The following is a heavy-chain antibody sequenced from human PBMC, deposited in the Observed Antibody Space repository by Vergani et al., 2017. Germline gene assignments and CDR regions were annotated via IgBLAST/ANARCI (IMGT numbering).Heavy chain of an antibody. CDR3: ARDFFTLAAAGTRAFDY. CDR1: GYSFTTYT. D-gene: IGHD6-13*01. CDR2: INTNTGNP. Sequence: QVQLVQSGSELKKPGASVKVSCKASGYSFTTYTMNWVRQAPGQGLEWMGWINTNTGNPTYAQGFTGRFVFSLDTSASTAYLQISSLNTEDTAVYYCARDFFTLAAAGTRAFDYWGQGTLVTVSS. J-gene: IGHJ4*02. V-gene: IGHV7-4-1*02.